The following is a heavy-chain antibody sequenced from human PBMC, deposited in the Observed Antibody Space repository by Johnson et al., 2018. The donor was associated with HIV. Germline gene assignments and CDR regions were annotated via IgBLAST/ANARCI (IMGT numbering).Heavy chain of an antibody. CDR3: APIAAHHDAFDI. D-gene: IGHD6-6*01. CDR2: IRSKAYGATT. Sequence: VQLVESGGGLVQPGRSLRLSCRASGFTFGDYAMSWFRQAPGKGLEWVGFIRSKAYGATTEYAASVKGRFTISRDDSKSIAYLHMNSLRAEDTAVYYCAPIAAHHDAFDIWGQGTMVTASS. J-gene: IGHJ3*02. V-gene: IGHV3-49*03. CDR1: GFTFGDYA.